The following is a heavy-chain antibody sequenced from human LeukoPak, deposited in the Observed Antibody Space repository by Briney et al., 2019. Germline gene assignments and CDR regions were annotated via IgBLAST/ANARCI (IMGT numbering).Heavy chain of an antibody. Sequence: PSETLSLTCTVSGGSISSSSYYWGWIRQPPGKGLEWIGSIYYSGSTYYNPSLKSRVTISVDTSKNQFSLKLSSVTAADTAVYYCAREGTYYYDSSGYYYPYNWFDPWGQGTLVTVSS. V-gene: IGHV4-39*07. CDR1: GGSISSSSYY. J-gene: IGHJ5*02. CDR2: IYYSGST. D-gene: IGHD3-22*01. CDR3: AREGTYYYDSSGYYYPYNWFDP.